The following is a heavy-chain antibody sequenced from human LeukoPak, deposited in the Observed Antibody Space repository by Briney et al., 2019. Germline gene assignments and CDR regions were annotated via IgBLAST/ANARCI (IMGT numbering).Heavy chain of an antibody. CDR1: GFTFSSFS. CDR2: VTGSGGAT. D-gene: IGHD6-25*01. J-gene: IGHJ4*02. Sequence: GGSLRLSCAASGFTFSSFSVNWVRQAPGKGLEWVSGVTGSGGATYYADSVKGRFSISRDNSKNTVYLQMNSLRVEDTAIYYCAKDLSQRLLRGDFDSWGQGALVSVSS. V-gene: IGHV3-23*01. CDR3: AKDLSQRLLRGDFDS.